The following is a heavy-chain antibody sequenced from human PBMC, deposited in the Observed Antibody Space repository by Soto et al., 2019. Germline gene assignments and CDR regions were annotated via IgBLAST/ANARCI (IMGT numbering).Heavy chain of an antibody. CDR3: AKANSSSSAADLDY. V-gene: IGHV3-23*01. D-gene: IGHD6-6*01. CDR2: ISGSGGST. CDR1: GFTFSSYA. J-gene: IGHJ4*02. Sequence: EVQLLESGGGLVQPGGSLRLSCAASGFTFSSYAMSWVRQAPGKGLEWVSAISGSGGSTYYADSVKGRFTISRDNSKNTLDLQMNSLRAEDTAVYYCAKANSSSSAADLDYWGQGTLVTVSS.